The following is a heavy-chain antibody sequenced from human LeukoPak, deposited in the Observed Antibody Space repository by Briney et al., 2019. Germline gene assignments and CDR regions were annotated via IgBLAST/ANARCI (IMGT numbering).Heavy chain of an antibody. CDR1: GFTVSSNY. J-gene: IGHJ4*02. D-gene: IGHD2-2*01. V-gene: IGHV3-66*01. CDR2: IYSGGST. Sequence: PGGSLRLSCAASGFTVSSNYMSWVRQVPGKGLEWVSGIYSGGSTNYADSVKGRFTISRDNSKNTLYLQMSSLRAEDTAVYYCARGGYCSSTSCPPLGYWGQGTLVTVSS. CDR3: ARGGYCSSTSCPPLGY.